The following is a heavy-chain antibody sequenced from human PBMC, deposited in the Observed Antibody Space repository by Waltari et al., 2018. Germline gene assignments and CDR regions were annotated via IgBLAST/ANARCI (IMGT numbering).Heavy chain of an antibody. D-gene: IGHD6-19*01. CDR2: MNTHTVTP. Sequence: QVQLVQSGSELKAPGASVKISYKASGYSFSNYAINWVRQAPGQGLEWMGWMNTHTVTPTYAPGFTRNFFFSVDTSVTTAYLQISGLRAEDTAVYYCAKEIKYNSDWYFFFDFWGQGTLVTVSS. J-gene: IGHJ4*02. CDR1: GYSFSNYA. CDR3: AKEIKYNSDWYFFFDF. V-gene: IGHV7-4-1*02.